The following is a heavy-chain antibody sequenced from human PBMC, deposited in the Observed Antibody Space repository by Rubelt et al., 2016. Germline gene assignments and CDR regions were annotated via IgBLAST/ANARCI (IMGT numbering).Heavy chain of an antibody. CDR2: VYSSGST. J-gene: IGHJ6*02. V-gene: IGHV4-4*07. D-gene: IGHD1-1*01. CDR3: TRVTTPYCTMDV. CDR1: GGSLNNYY. Sequence: QVQLQESGPGLVKPSETLSLTCSVSGGSLNNYYWNWIRQPAGTGLEWIGRVYSSGSTNYNPSLKSRLALSVDTSKNQFSLSRWSLTNANAARDFGTRVTTPYCTMDVWGRETTVT.